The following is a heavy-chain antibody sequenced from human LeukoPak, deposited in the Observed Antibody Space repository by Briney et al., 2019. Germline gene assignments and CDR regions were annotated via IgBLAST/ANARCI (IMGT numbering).Heavy chain of an antibody. Sequence: SETLSLTCAVYGGSFSGYFWSWVRQPPGKGLEWIGEINHSGSTKYNPFLKSRITMSVDTSKNQFSLMLSSVTAADTAVYYCARRLGRKFGERFYYYYYMDVWGKGTTVTISS. CDR3: ARRLGRKFGERFYYYYYMDV. D-gene: IGHD3-10*01. CDR1: GGSFSGYF. J-gene: IGHJ6*03. V-gene: IGHV4-34*01. CDR2: INHSGST.